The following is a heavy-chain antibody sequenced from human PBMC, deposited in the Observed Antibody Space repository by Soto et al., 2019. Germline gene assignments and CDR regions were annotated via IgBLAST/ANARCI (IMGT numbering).Heavy chain of an antibody. J-gene: IGHJ6*03. V-gene: IGHV5-51*01. D-gene: IGHD1-1*01. Sequence: GESLKISCKGSGYSFTSYWIGWVRQMPGKGLEWMGIIYPGDSDTRYSPSFQGQVTISADKSISTAYLQWSSLKASDTAMYYCARHGWLSERDYYYYYMDVWGKGTTVTVSS. CDR3: ARHGWLSERDYYYYYMDV. CDR1: GYSFTSYW. CDR2: IYPGDSDT.